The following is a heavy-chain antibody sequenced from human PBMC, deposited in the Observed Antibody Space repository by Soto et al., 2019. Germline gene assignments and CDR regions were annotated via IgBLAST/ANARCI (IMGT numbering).Heavy chain of an antibody. J-gene: IGHJ6*02. CDR1: GGSFSGYY. CDR2: INHSGST. V-gene: IGHV4-34*01. Sequence: SETLSLTCAVYGGSFSGYYWSWIRQPPGKGLEWIGEINHSGSTNYNPSLKSRVTISVDTSKNQFSLKLSSVTAADTAVYYCARVLGYYDSSGYYRYGMDVWGQGTTVTVSS. CDR3: ARVLGYYDSSGYYRYGMDV. D-gene: IGHD3-22*01.